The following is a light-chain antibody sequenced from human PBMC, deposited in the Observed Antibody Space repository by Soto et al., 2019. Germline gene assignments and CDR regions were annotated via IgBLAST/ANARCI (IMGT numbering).Light chain of an antibody. CDR1: QSVTSN. V-gene: IGKV3-15*01. CDR3: QQYNKWPYT. Sequence: EIVMTQSPATLSVSPRERATLSCRASQSVTSNLAWYQQKPGQAPRLVIYGASTRATGIPDRISGSGSGTEFTLTISSLQSGDFAVYYCQQYNKWPYTFGQGTKLEIK. CDR2: GAS. J-gene: IGKJ2*01.